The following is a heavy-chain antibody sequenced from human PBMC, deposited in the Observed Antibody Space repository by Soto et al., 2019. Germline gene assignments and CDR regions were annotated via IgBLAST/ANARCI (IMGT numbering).Heavy chain of an antibody. CDR2: IHHSGST. CDR3: SRERPDGARLYP. Sequence: PSETLSLTCAVSSASIITEQRWTWVRQPPGKGLEWIGEIHHSGSTYYNPSLKSRVTISVDTSKNQFSLKLSSVTAADTAVYYCSRERPDGARLYPWGQGNLVTVSS. CDR1: SASIITEQR. D-gene: IGHD6-6*01. J-gene: IGHJ5*02. V-gene: IGHV4-4*02.